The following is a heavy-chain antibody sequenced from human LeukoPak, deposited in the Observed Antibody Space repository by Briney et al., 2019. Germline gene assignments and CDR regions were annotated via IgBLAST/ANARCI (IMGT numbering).Heavy chain of an antibody. J-gene: IGHJ4*02. Sequence: GGSLRLSCAASGFTVSTNYMTWVRQAPGKGLEWVSIIYSGGSTYYAEYVKGRFTISRDNSKNTLYLQMNSLRAEDTAVYYCARVLRGSGSCFVYWGQGTLVTVSS. CDR2: IYSGGST. D-gene: IGHD2-15*01. CDR1: GFTVSTNY. V-gene: IGHV3-66*01. CDR3: ARVLRGSGSCFVY.